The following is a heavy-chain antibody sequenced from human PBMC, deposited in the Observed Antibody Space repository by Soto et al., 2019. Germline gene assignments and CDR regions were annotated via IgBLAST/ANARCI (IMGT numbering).Heavy chain of an antibody. Sequence: ASETLSLTCADYGGSFSGYYWSWIRQPPGKGLEWIGEINHSGSTNYNPSLKSRVTISVDTSKNQFSLKLSSVTAADTAVYYCARTDSSGYYSFDYWGQGTLVTVSS. D-gene: IGHD3-22*01. J-gene: IGHJ4*02. CDR2: INHSGST. CDR1: GGSFSGYY. V-gene: IGHV4-34*01. CDR3: ARTDSSGYYSFDY.